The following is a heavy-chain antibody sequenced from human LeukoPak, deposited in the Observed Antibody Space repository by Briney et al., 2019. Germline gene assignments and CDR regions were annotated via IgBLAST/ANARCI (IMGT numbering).Heavy chain of an antibody. CDR1: GGSMDSFY. J-gene: IGHJ6*04. CDR2: IYYSGTT. CDR3: ARLARLTLIRGVTGYHSLDV. Sequence: NPSEILSLTCTVSGGSMDSFYWSWIRQSPGGGPEWIGYIYYSGTTNYNPSLRSRLIMSVDTSKNQFSLKLISVTAADTAVYYCARLARLTLIRGVTGYHSLDVWGKGTKVTVSS. V-gene: IGHV4-59*01. D-gene: IGHD3-10*01.